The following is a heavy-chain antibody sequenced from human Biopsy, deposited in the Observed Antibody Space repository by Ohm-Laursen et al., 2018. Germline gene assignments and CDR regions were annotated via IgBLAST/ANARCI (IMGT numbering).Heavy chain of an antibody. Sequence: SVKVSCKTSSYTFTDYNIHWMRQAPGQGLEWLGYINCKTGATNYAQKFQGKVTMTRDTSISTAYLALGSLRSADTAIYYCARDPLNGHKHFDYWGQGSLVTVSS. CDR1: SYTFTDYN. D-gene: IGHD2-8*01. CDR3: ARDPLNGHKHFDY. CDR2: INCKTGAT. V-gene: IGHV1-2*02. J-gene: IGHJ4*02.